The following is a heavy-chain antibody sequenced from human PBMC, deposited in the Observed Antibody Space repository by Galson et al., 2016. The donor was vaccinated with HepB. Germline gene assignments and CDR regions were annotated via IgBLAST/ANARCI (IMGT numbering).Heavy chain of an antibody. Sequence: TLSLTCVVSVDFVSSPYWWTWVRQTPGRGLEWIGEVFHVGTTKYNPSFESRVSLSIDKSRNQFDLTLTSVTAADTAVYFCVRGYSSDRDHFDSWGHGTLVTVSS. J-gene: IGHJ4*01. CDR1: VDFVSSPYW. CDR3: VRGYSSDRDHFDS. CDR2: VFHVGTT. V-gene: IGHV4/OR15-8*02. D-gene: IGHD6-19*01.